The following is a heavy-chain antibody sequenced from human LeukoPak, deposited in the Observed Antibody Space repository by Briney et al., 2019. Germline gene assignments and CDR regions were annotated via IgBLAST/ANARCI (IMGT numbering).Heavy chain of an antibody. V-gene: IGHV3-7*01. CDR3: VKDHGGYVKYKPFDY. CDR1: GFTFSSYW. CDR2: MKHDGSEK. J-gene: IGHJ4*02. D-gene: IGHD5-12*01. Sequence: PGGSLRLSCGASGFTFSSYWMSWVRQAPGKGLEWVANMKHDGSEKYYVDSVKGRFTISRDNAKNSLYLQMNSLRAEDTAVYYCVKDHGGYVKYKPFDYWGQGTLVTVSS.